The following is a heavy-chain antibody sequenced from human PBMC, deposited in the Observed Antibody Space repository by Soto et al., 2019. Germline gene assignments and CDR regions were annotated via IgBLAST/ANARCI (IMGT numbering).Heavy chain of an antibody. D-gene: IGHD3-10*01. CDR3: ARLLVGVPAAGSFDP. CDR2: IYYTATT. CDR1: GGSIRGYY. J-gene: IGHJ5*02. Sequence: PSETLSLTCTVSGGSIRGYYWNWIRQPPGKGLEWIGNIYYTATTNYNPSLKSRVIISLDASKNQFSLSLTSVTAADTAVYFCARLLVGVPAAGSFDPWGQGALVTVSS. V-gene: IGHV4-59*08.